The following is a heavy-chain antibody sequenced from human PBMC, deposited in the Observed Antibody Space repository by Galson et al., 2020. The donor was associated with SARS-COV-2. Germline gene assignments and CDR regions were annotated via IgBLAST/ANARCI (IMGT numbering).Heavy chain of an antibody. V-gene: IGHV1-18*04. J-gene: IGHJ3*02. D-gene: IGHD2-2*01. CDR2: ISAYNDNA. CDR1: GYRFTSYG. Sequence: ASVKVSCKASGYRFTSYGISWVRQAPGQGLEWMGWISAYNDNANYAQKFQGRVSMNTVSSTTTAYLELRSLKSDDTAVYYCVRDELGYCSGTSCSKLFDVFDIWGQGTMVTVSS. CDR3: VRDELGYCSGTSCSKLFDVFDI.